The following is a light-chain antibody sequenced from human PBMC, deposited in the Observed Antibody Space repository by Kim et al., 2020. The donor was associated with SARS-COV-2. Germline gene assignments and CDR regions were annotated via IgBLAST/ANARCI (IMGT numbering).Light chain of an antibody. CDR2: QDS. J-gene: IGLJ2*01. CDR1: KLGDKY. Sequence: VAPGQPASITCSGDKLGDKYACWYQQKPGQSPVLVIYQDSKRPSGIPERFSGSNSGNTATLTISGTQAMDEADNYCQAWDSSTVVFGGGTQLTVL. CDR3: QAWDSSTVV. V-gene: IGLV3-1*01.